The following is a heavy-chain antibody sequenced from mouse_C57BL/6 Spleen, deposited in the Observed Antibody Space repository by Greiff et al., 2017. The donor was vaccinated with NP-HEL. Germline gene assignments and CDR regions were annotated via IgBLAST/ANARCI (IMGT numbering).Heavy chain of an antibody. CDR1: GFTFTDYY. Sequence: EVKLVESGGGLVQPGGSLSLSCAASGFTFTDYYMSWVRQPPGKALEWLGFIRNKANGYTTEYSASVKGRFTISRDNSQSILYLQMNALRAEDSATYYCARYNYGSNFDYWGQGTTLTVSS. CDR3: ARYNYGSNFDY. V-gene: IGHV7-3*01. J-gene: IGHJ2*01. D-gene: IGHD1-1*01. CDR2: IRNKANGYTT.